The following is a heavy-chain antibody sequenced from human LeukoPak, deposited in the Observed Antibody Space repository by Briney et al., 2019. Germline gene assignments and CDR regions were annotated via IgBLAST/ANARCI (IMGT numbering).Heavy chain of an antibody. V-gene: IGHV1-24*01. Sequence: GASVKVSCKVSGYTLTELSMHWVRQAPGKGLEWMGGFDPEDGETIYAQKFQGRVTMTEDTPTDTAYMALSSLRSEDTAVYYCATADGIRAFDIWGPGTMVTVSS. CDR1: GYTLTELS. D-gene: IGHD5-18*01. J-gene: IGHJ3*02. CDR2: FDPEDGET. CDR3: ATADGIRAFDI.